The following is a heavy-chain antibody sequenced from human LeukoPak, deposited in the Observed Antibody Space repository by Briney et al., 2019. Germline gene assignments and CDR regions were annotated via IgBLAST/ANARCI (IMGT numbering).Heavy chain of an antibody. V-gene: IGHV4-59*01. CDR1: GGSTSSYY. J-gene: IGHJ5*02. CDR3: ARDSSGWYHWFDP. Sequence: SETLSLTCTVSGGSTSSYYWSWIRQPPGKGLEWIGYIYYSGSTNYNPSLKSRVTISVDTSKNQFSLKLSSVTAADTAVYYCARDSSGWYHWFDPWGQGTLVTVSS. D-gene: IGHD6-19*01. CDR2: IYYSGST.